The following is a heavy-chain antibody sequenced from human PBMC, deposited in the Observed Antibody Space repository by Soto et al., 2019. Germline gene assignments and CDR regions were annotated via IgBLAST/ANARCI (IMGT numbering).Heavy chain of an antibody. CDR2: IYWDDDK. Sequence: QITLNESGPTQVKPRQTLTLTCTFSGFSLTTSGVGVGWIRQSPGKAPEWLALIYWDDDKRYSPSLKSRLTITKDTSTYQLVLTMADLDPADTATYYCAHRVLRTVFGLVTTTAIYFDFWGQGTPVAVSS. CDR1: GFSLTTSGVG. D-gene: IGHD3-3*01. CDR3: AHRVLRTVFGLVTTTAIYFDF. J-gene: IGHJ4*02. V-gene: IGHV2-5*02.